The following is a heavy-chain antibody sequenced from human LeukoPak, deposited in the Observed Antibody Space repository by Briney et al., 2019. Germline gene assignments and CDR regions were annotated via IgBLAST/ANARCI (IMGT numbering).Heavy chain of an antibody. CDR3: ARGGYYGSGNDFRFDP. CDR2: IHYTGST. V-gene: IGHV4-59*01. J-gene: IGHJ5*02. D-gene: IGHD3-10*01. CDR1: GGSITSYY. Sequence: SETLSLTCTVSGGSITSYYWSWIRQSPGKGLECIGYIHYTGSTNYNPSLKSRVTISVETSKNQFSLKLKSVTAADTAVYYCARGGYYGSGNDFRFDPWGQGTLVTVSS.